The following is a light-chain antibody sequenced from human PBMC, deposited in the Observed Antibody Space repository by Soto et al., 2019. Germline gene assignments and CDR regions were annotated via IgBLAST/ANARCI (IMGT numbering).Light chain of an antibody. J-gene: IGKJ3*01. CDR1: QSISSN. CDR3: QQDNNWPPSFT. Sequence: EIVMTQSPATLSVSPGERATLSCRASQSISSNLAWYQQKPGQAPRLLIYGASTRATGIPARFSGSGSGTEFTLTISSLRSEDFAVYYCQQDNNWPPSFTFGPGTKVDIK. V-gene: IGKV3-15*01. CDR2: GAS.